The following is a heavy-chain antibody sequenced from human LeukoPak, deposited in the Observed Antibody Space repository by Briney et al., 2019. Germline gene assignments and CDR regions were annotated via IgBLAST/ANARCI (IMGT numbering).Heavy chain of an antibody. Sequence: SVKVSCKASGGTFSSYTISWVRQAPGQGLEWMGRIIPILGIANYAQKFQGRVTITADKSTSTAYMELSSLRSEDTAVYYCARCAGDSSGYRDAFDIWGQRTMVTVSS. J-gene: IGHJ3*02. CDR2: IIPILGIA. CDR3: ARCAGDSSGYRDAFDI. CDR1: GGTFSSYT. V-gene: IGHV1-69*02. D-gene: IGHD3-22*01.